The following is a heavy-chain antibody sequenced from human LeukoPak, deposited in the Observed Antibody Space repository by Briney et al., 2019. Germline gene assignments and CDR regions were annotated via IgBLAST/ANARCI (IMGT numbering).Heavy chain of an antibody. D-gene: IGHD6-13*01. Sequence: PSGTLSLTCTVSGYSISSGYYWGWIRQPPGKGLEWIGSIYHSGSTYYNPSLKSRVTISVDTSKKQFSLRLISVTDADTAVYYCVRDGYSSSWYWFDPWGQGTVVTVSS. J-gene: IGHJ5*02. CDR1: GYSISSGYY. V-gene: IGHV4-38-2*02. CDR2: IYHSGST. CDR3: VRDGYSSSWYWFDP.